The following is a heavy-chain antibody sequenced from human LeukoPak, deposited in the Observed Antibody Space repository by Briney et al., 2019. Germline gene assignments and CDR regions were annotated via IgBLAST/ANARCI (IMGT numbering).Heavy chain of an antibody. V-gene: IGHV3-48*03. CDR2: ISSSGSTI. CDR3: ARARIDDILTGYYPSTAFDI. CDR1: GFTFSSYE. Sequence: GGSLRLSCAASGFTFSSYEMNWVRQAPGKGLEWVSYISSSGSTIYYADSVKGRFTISRDNAKNSLYLQMNSLRAEDTAVYYCARARIDDILTGYYPSTAFDIWGQGTMVTVSS. D-gene: IGHD3-9*01. J-gene: IGHJ3*02.